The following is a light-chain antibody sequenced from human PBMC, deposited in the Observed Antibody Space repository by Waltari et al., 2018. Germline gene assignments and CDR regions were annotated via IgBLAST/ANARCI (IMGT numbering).Light chain of an antibody. Sequence: EIVLTQSPGTLSLSPGERLTLSCRASEDLAGNYLAWYQQRPGQAPRLLIYGASSRATGIPDRFSGSGSGTDFTLTISRLEPEDFAVYYCQQYGSSPPLTFGGGTKVDIK. CDR2: GAS. J-gene: IGKJ4*01. CDR1: EDLAGNY. CDR3: QQYGSSPPLT. V-gene: IGKV3-20*01.